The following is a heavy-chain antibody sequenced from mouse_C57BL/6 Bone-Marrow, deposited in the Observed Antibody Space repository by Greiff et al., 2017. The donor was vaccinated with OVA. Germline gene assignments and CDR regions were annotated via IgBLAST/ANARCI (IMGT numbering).Heavy chain of an antibody. J-gene: IGHJ3*01. CDR1: GFTFSSYT. CDR2: ISGGGGNT. Sequence: DVHLVESGGGLVKPGGSLKLSCAASGFTFSSYTMSWVRQTPEKRLEWVATISGGGGNTYYPDSVKGRFTISRDNAKNTLYLQMSSLRSEDTALYYCARHGGLPAWFAYWGQGTLVTVSA. V-gene: IGHV5-9*01. D-gene: IGHD2-4*01. CDR3: ARHGGLPAWFAY.